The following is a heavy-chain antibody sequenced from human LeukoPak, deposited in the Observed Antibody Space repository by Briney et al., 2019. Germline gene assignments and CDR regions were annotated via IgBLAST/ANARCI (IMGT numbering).Heavy chain of an antibody. V-gene: IGHV3-7*01. CDR1: GFTFSSYW. D-gene: IGHD3-10*01. J-gene: IGHJ4*02. Sequence: PGGSLRLSCAASGFTFSSYWMNWVRQAPGKGLEWVANIKEDGSEKFYVDSVKGRFTISRDNAKNSLYLQMNSLRVEDTAVYYCAREGSVSGILDYWGQGTLVAVSS. CDR3: AREGSVSGILDY. CDR2: IKEDGSEK.